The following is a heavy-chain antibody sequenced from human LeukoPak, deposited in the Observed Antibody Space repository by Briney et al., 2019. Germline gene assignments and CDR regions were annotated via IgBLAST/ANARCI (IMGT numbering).Heavy chain of an antibody. CDR1: GGSFSGYY. Sequence: SETLSLTRAVYGGSFSGYYWSWIRQPPGKGLEWIGEINHSGSTNYNPSLKSRVTISVDTSKTQFSLKLSSVTAADTAVYYCARDGFLWFGELQPPLYMDVWGKGTTVTISS. J-gene: IGHJ6*03. D-gene: IGHD3-10*01. V-gene: IGHV4-34*01. CDR3: ARDGFLWFGELQPPLYMDV. CDR2: INHSGST.